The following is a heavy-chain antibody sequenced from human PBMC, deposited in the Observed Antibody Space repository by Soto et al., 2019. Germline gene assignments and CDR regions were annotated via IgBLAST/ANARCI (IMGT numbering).Heavy chain of an antibody. J-gene: IGHJ4*02. CDR3: ARDALQETYYFDY. Sequence: ASVKVSCKASGYTFTSYAMHWVRQAPGQRLEWMGWINAGNGNTKYPQKFQGRVTITRDTSASTAYMELSSLRSEDTAVYYCARDALQETYYFDYWGQGTLVTVSS. CDR2: INAGNGNT. CDR1: GYTFTSYA. V-gene: IGHV1-3*01.